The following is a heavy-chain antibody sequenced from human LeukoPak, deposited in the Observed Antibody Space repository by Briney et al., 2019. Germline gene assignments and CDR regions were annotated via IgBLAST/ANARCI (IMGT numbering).Heavy chain of an antibody. CDR1: GGSISSHY. CDR2: IYYSGST. V-gene: IGHV4-59*11. D-gene: IGHD1-7*01. J-gene: IGHJ6*03. CDR3: ARVFVVIRRIAGTTNYHYYYYMDV. Sequence: PSETLSLTCTVSGGSISSHYWSWIRQPPGKGLEWIGYIYYSGSTNYNPSLKSRVTISVDTSKNQFSLRLSSVTAADTAVYYCARVFVVIRRIAGTTNYHYYYYMDVWGKGTTVTVSS.